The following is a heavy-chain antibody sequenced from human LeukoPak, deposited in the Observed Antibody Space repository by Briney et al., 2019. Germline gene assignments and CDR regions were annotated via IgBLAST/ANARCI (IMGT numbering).Heavy chain of an antibody. CDR1: GGSFSGYY. CDR2: INHSGST. D-gene: IGHD4-23*01. V-gene: IGHV4-34*01. CDR3: ARRRPPVVTVSSTFDY. J-gene: IGHJ4*02. Sequence: PSETLSLTCAVYGGSFSGYYWSWIRQPPGKGLEWIGEINHSGSTNYNPSLKSRVTISVDTSKNQFSLKLSSVTAADTAVYYCARRRPPVVTVSSTFDYWGQGTLVTVSS.